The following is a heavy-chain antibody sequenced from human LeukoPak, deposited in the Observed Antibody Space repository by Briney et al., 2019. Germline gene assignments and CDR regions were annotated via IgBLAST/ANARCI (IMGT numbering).Heavy chain of an antibody. V-gene: IGHV3-23*01. D-gene: IGHD3-9*01. CDR3: AKSILTGYYPYHGAFDY. CDR1: GFTFSSYA. Sequence: PGGSLRLSCAASGFTFSSYAMHWVRQAPGKGLEWVSAISGSGGSTYYADSVKGRFTISRDNSKNTLYLQMNSLRAEDTAVYYCAKSILTGYYPYHGAFDYWGQGTLVTVSS. J-gene: IGHJ4*02. CDR2: ISGSGGST.